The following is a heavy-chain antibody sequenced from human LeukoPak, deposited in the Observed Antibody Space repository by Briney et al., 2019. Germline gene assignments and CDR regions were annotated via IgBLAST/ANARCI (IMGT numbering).Heavy chain of an antibody. Sequence: SETLSLTCTVSGGSVRSDTYYWSWIRQPPGKGLEWIGFVYYNGRTNYNASLKSRVTMSVDTSKNQFSLMLRSVTAADTAVYYCVRETTTEYYDSSGYYRQTEVFDAWGQGTMVTVSS. V-gene: IGHV4-61*01. CDR3: VRETTTEYYDSSGYYRQTEVFDA. J-gene: IGHJ3*01. D-gene: IGHD3-22*01. CDR1: GGSVRSDTYY. CDR2: VYYNGRT.